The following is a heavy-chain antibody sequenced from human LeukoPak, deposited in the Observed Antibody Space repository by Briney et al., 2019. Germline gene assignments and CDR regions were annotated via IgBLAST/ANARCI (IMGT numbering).Heavy chain of an antibody. V-gene: IGHV1-69*13. CDR3: ARGGAAAGDYYYYYMDV. J-gene: IGHJ6*03. D-gene: IGHD6-13*01. CDR2: IIPIFGTA. Sequence: SVKVSCKASGGTFSSYAISWVRQAPGQGLEWMGGIIPIFGTANYAQKFQGRVTITADESTSTAYMELSSLRSEDTAVYYCARGGAAAGDYYYYYMDVWGKGTTVTISS. CDR1: GGTFSSYA.